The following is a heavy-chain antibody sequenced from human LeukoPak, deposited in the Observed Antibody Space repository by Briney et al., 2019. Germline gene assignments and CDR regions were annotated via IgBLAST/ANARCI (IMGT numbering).Heavy chain of an antibody. V-gene: IGHV3-53*01. CDR2: IYSGGNT. Sequence: GGSLRLSCAASGFTVSSNYMNWVRQAPWKGLDWVSVIYSGGNTYYADSVKGRFTISRDNSKNTLYLQMNSLRAEDMAVYYCARGGIQLWKWAFDYWGQGTLVTVSS. CDR1: GFTVSSNY. CDR3: ARGGIQLWKWAFDY. D-gene: IGHD5-18*01. J-gene: IGHJ4*02.